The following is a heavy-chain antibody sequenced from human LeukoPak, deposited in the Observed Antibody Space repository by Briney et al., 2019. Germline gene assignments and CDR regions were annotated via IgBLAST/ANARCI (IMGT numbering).Heavy chain of an antibody. V-gene: IGHV1-46*01. D-gene: IGHD3-16*02. J-gene: IGHJ4*02. CDR1: GYTFTSYY. Sequence: ASVKVSCKASGYTFTSYYMHWVRQAPGQALEWMGIINPSGGSTSYAQKFQGRVTMTRDTSTSTVYMELSSLRSEDTAVYYCARVNSIWVSYRQQKYFDYWGQGTLVTVSS. CDR3: ARVNSIWVSYRQQKYFDY. CDR2: INPSGGST.